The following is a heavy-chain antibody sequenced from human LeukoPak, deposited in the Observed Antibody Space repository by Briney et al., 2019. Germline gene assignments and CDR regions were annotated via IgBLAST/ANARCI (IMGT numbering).Heavy chain of an antibody. Sequence: GGSLRLSCAASGFTVSSNYMSWVRQAPGKGLEWVSVIYSGGSTYYADSVKGRLTISRDNAKNSLYLQMNSLRAEDTAVYYCAELGITMIGGVWGKGTTVTISS. J-gene: IGHJ6*04. CDR2: IYSGGST. D-gene: IGHD3-10*02. CDR1: GFTVSSNY. V-gene: IGHV3-66*01. CDR3: AELGITMIGGV.